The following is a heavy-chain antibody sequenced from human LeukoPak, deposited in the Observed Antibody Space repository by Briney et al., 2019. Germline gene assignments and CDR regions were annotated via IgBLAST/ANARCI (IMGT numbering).Heavy chain of an antibody. J-gene: IGHJ1*01. V-gene: IGHV5-51*01. CDR3: ARQDYYDSSGYYPHYFQH. CDR1: GYSFTSYW. CDR2: IYPGDSDT. D-gene: IGHD3-22*01. Sequence: GESLKISXKGSGYSFTSYWIGWVRQMPGKGQEWMGIIYPGDSDTRYSPSFQGQVTISADKSISTAYLQWSSLKASDTAMYYCARQDYYDSSGYYPHYFQHWGQGTLVTVSS.